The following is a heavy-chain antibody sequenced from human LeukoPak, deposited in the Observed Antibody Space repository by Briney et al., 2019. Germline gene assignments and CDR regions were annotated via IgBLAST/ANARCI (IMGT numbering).Heavy chain of an antibody. CDR3: AREASYHEDTPPDY. D-gene: IGHD2-2*01. CDR2: ISSSSYI. Sequence: GGSLRLSCAAPGFTFSSYSMNWVRQAPGKGLEWVSSISSSSYIYYADSVKGRFTISRDNAKNSLYLQTNSLRAEDTAVYYCAREASYHEDTPPDYWGQGTLVTVSS. J-gene: IGHJ4*02. CDR1: GFTFSSYS. V-gene: IGHV3-21*01.